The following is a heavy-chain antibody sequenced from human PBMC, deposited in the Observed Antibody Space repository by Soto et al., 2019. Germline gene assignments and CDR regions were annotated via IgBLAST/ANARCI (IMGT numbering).Heavy chain of an antibody. CDR2: INHSGST. J-gene: IGHJ6*02. CDR1: GGSFSGYY. CDR3: ARVICRGYSYGWFYYYYGMDV. V-gene: IGHV4-34*01. D-gene: IGHD5-18*01. Sequence: SETLSLTCAVYGGSFSGYYWSWIRQPPGKGLEWIGEINHSGSTNYNPSLKSRVTISVDTSKNQFSLKLSSVTAADTAVYYCARVICRGYSYGWFYYYYGMDVLGQGTTVT.